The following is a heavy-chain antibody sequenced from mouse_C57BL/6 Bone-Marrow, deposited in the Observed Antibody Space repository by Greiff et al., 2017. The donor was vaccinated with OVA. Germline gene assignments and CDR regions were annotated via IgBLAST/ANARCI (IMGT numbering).Heavy chain of an antibody. CDR3: TTWGLLYPYYFDY. J-gene: IGHJ2*01. V-gene: IGHV14-4*01. CDR2: IDPENGDT. D-gene: IGHD2-12*01. CDR1: GFNIKDDY. Sequence: VQLKQSGAELVRPGASVKLSCTASGFNIKDDYMHWVKQRPEQGLEWIGWIDPENGDTEYASKFQGKATITADTSSNTAYLQLSSLTSEDTAVYYCTTWGLLYPYYFDYWGQGTTLTVSS.